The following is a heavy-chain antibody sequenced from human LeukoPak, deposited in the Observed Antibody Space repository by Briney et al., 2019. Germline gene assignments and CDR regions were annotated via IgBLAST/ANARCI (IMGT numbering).Heavy chain of an antibody. CDR2: INPNSGGT. J-gene: IGHJ5*02. V-gene: IGHV1-2*06. D-gene: IGHD2-15*01. Sequence: ASVKVSCKASGGTFSSYAISWVRQAPGQGLEWMGRINPNSGGTNYAQKFQGRVTMTRDTSISTAYMELSRLRSDDTAVYYCARSGPYCSGGSCYRSGWFDPWGQGTLVTVSS. CDR3: ARSGPYCSGGSCYRSGWFDP. CDR1: GGTFSSYA.